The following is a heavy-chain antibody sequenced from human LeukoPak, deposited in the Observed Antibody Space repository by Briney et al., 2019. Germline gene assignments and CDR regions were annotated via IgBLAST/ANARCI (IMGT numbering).Heavy chain of an antibody. J-gene: IGHJ4*02. CDR1: GFTFSRYW. D-gene: IGHD2-21*02. Sequence: GGSLRLSCAASGFTFSRYWMHWVRHAPGEGLEWVSRMYNDGSSRSYADSVRGRFTISRDHAKNTLYLQMNSLRADDTAVYYCARSDPAQVNHGDFAYFDYWGQGSLVTVSS. CDR3: ARSDPAQVNHGDFAYFDY. V-gene: IGHV3-74*01. CDR2: MYNDGSSR.